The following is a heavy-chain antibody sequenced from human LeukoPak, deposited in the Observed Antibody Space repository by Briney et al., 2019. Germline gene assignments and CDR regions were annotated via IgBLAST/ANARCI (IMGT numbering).Heavy chain of an antibody. Sequence: GGSLRLSCAASGFTFSSYGKHWVRQAPGKGLEWVSFIRSDGSNKYYADSVKGRFTISRDNSQNTLYLQMNSLKTEDTAVYYCAKFHITGTTPSYFYYWGQGTLVTVSS. CDR2: IRSDGSNK. D-gene: IGHD1-7*01. V-gene: IGHV3-30*02. CDR1: GFTFSSYG. CDR3: AKFHITGTTPSYFYY. J-gene: IGHJ4*02.